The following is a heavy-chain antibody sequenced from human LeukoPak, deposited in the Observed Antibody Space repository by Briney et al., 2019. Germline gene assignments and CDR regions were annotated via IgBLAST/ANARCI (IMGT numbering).Heavy chain of an antibody. CDR2: ISTSTGTI. CDR3: ARDYKEGAIDY. Sequence: GGSLRLSCAVSGFTFSDYYMSWIRQAPGKGLEWISCISTSTGTIYYADSVKGRFTVSRDNAKNSLYLQMNSLRADDTAVYFCARDYKEGAIDYWGQGTLVTVSS. D-gene: IGHD1-26*01. V-gene: IGHV3-11*01. J-gene: IGHJ4*02. CDR1: GFTFSDYY.